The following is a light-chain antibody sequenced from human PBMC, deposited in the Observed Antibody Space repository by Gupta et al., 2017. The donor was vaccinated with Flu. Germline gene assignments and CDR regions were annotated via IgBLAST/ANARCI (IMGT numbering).Light chain of an antibody. CDR1: QSVLYSSNNKNY. Sequence: DIVMTQSPASLAVSLGERATINCKSSQSVLYSSNNKNYLAWYQQKPGQPPKLLIYWASTRESGVPDRFSGSGSGTDFTLTISSLQAEDVAVYYCQQYYSTPPRTFGQGTKVEIK. CDR3: QQYYSTPPRT. V-gene: IGKV4-1*01. J-gene: IGKJ1*01. CDR2: WAS.